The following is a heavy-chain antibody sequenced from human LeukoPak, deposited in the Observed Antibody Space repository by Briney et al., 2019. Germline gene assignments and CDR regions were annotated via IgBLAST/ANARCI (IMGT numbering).Heavy chain of an antibody. CDR1: GFTFSSYS. Sequence: GGSLRLSCAASGFTFSSYSMNWVRQAPGKGLEWVAFIRYDGSNKYYADSVKGRFTISRDNSKNTLYLQMDSLRAEDTAVYYCAKNVWFGDLGYMDVWGKGTTVTVSS. J-gene: IGHJ6*03. CDR3: AKNVWFGDLGYMDV. D-gene: IGHD3-10*01. V-gene: IGHV3-30*02. CDR2: IRYDGSNK.